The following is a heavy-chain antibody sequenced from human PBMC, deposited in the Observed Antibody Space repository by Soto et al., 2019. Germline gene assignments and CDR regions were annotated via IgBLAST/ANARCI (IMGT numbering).Heavy chain of an antibody. CDR3: ASSRVTIFFSLYYYYYMDV. V-gene: IGHV3-66*01. J-gene: IGHJ6*03. D-gene: IGHD3-9*01. Sequence: GGSLRLSCAASGFTVSSNYMSWVRQAPGKGLEWVSVIYSGGSTYYADSVKGRFTISRDNSKNTLYLQMNSLRAEDTAVYYCASSRVTIFFSLYYYYYMDVWGKGTTVTVSS. CDR2: IYSGGST. CDR1: GFTVSSNY.